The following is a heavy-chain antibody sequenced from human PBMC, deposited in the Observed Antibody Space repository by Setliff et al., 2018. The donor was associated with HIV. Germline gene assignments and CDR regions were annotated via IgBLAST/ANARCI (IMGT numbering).Heavy chain of an antibody. CDR2: ITESGGT. D-gene: IGHD3-3*02. CDR3: ASAFTTNYFYFNY. J-gene: IGHJ4*02. V-gene: IGHV3-23*01. Sequence: GGSLRLSCAASGFTFTTDAMNWVRQAPGKGLEWVSSITESGGTYYADSVKGRFTISRDTSKNTVYLQMNSLTSEDTAIYYCASAFTTNYFYFNYWGQGTLVTVS. CDR1: GFTFTTDA.